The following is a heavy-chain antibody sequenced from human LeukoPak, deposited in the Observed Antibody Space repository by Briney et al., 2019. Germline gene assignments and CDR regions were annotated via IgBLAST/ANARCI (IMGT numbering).Heavy chain of an antibody. CDR3: ARGVPGY. J-gene: IGHJ4*02. CDR1: GGSFSGYY. CDR2: INHSGGT. Sequence: SETLPLTCAVYGGSFSGYYWSWVRQSPGKGLEWIGEINHSGGTNYNPSLKSRVTLSVDTSKNQFSMKLSSVTAADTAVYYCARGVPGYWGQGMLVTVSS. V-gene: IGHV4-34*01.